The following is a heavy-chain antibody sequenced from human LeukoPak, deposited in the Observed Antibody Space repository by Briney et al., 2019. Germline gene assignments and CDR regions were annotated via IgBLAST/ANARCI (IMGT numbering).Heavy chain of an antibody. CDR3: AKADNRADYFDY. Sequence: SVKVSCKASGGTFSSYAISWVRQAPGQGLEWMGGIIPIFGTANYAQKFQGRVTITTDESTSTAYMELSSLRSEDTAVYYCAKADNRADYFDYWGQGTLVTVSS. CDR1: GGTFSSYA. D-gene: IGHD1-14*01. CDR2: IIPIFGTA. J-gene: IGHJ4*02. V-gene: IGHV1-69*05.